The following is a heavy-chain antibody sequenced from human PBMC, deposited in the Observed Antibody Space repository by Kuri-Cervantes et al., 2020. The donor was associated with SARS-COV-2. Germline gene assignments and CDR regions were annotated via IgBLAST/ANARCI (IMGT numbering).Heavy chain of an antibody. V-gene: IGHV4-34*01. CDR2: INHSGST. D-gene: IGHD2-2*01. CDR3: ARDLPGLYYAMDV. Sequence: GSLRLSCAVYGGSFSGYYWSWIRQPPGKGLEWIGEINHSGSTNYNPSLKSRVTMSVETSKNEFSLRLSSVTAADTAVYYCARDLPGLYYAMDVWGQGTTVTVSS. CDR1: GGSFSGYY. J-gene: IGHJ6*02.